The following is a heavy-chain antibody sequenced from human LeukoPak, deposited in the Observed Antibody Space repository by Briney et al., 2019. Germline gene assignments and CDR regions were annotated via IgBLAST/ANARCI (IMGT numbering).Heavy chain of an antibody. J-gene: IGHJ3*01. CDR1: GYGFSSYW. Sequence: PGESLKISCQGSGYGFSSYWIGWVRQMPGKGLEWMGVIFPHDSDTTYSPSFQGQISFSADRSINTAYLQWHSLKASDTAIYYCARRPAGRAGFDLWGQGTLVIASA. V-gene: IGHV5-51*01. D-gene: IGHD6-13*01. CDR3: ARRPAGRAGFDL. CDR2: IFPHDSDT.